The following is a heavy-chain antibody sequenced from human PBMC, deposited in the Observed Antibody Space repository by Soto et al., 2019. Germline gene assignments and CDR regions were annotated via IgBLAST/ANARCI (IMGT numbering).Heavy chain of an antibody. Sequence: PSETLSLTCAVSGDSLDSGVWWSWVRQPPGKGLEWIGEIFHSGTTNYIPSLTSRVTISVDKSKNQFSLKLTSATAADSAVYYCARTMVRGVRDFYSYDMDVWGQGATVTVSS. CDR1: GDSLDSGVW. J-gene: IGHJ6*02. V-gene: IGHV4-4*02. CDR3: ARTMVRGVRDFYSYDMDV. D-gene: IGHD3-10*01. CDR2: IFHSGTT.